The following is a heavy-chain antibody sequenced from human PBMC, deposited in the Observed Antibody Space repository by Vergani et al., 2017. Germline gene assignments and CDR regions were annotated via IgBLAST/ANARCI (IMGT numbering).Heavy chain of an antibody. V-gene: IGHV1-2*02. CDR3: TGVGSRSSPFYYMYV. D-gene: IGHD2/OR15-2a*01. J-gene: IGHJ6*03. Sequence: QVQLVQSGAEVKKPGASVKVSCKASGYTFTGYYLHWVRQAPGQGLEWMGWIIPHSGGTQYAQKFQGRITMTRKTSINTAYMDLSRLTSDDTAVYYCTGVGSRSSPFYYMYVWGKGTAVTVSS. CDR1: GYTFTGYY. CDR2: IIPHSGGT.